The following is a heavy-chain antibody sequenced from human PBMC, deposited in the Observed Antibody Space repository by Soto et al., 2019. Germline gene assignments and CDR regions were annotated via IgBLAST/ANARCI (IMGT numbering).Heavy chain of an antibody. CDR3: ARVNPRGYSGYDVVFDY. CDR2: IIPIFGTA. D-gene: IGHD5-12*01. CDR1: GGTFSSYA. V-gene: IGHV1-69*13. J-gene: IGHJ4*02. Sequence: ASVKVSCKASGGTFSSYAISWVRQAPGQGLEWMGGIIPIFGTANYAQKFQGRVTITADESTSTAYMELSSLRSEDTAVYYCARVNPRGYSGYDVVFDYWGQGTLVTVSS.